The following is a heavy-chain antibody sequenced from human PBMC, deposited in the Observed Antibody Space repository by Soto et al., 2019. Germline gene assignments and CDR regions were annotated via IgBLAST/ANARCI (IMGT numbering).Heavy chain of an antibody. D-gene: IGHD3-10*01. Sequence: GESLKISCKGSGYKFSTYWINWVRQMPCKCLEWMGRIDPGDSNTNYSPSFQGHVTISADKSISTAYLQWSSLRASDTAIYYCAKRKDASGSAYFFNGMDVWGQGTTVTVSS. J-gene: IGHJ6*02. CDR2: IDPGDSNT. CDR1: GYKFSTYW. V-gene: IGHV5-10-1*01. CDR3: AKRKDASGSAYFFNGMDV.